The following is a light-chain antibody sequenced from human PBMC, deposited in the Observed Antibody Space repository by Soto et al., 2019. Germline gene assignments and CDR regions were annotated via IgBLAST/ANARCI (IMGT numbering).Light chain of an antibody. V-gene: IGKV3-20*01. CDR2: GAS. CDR3: HQYDSSPLT. Sequence: EIVLTQSPGTLSLSPGERATLTCRAGQSVSSGYLAWYQQKPGQAPRLVIYGASIRATDIPERFSGRGSGTDFTLTISRLEPEDCAVYFCHQYDSSPLTFGGGTKVEIK. CDR1: QSVSSGY. J-gene: IGKJ4*01.